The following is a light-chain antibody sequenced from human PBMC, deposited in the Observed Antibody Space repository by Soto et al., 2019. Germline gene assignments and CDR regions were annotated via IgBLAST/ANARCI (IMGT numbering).Light chain of an antibody. CDR3: QQYNNWLT. CDR1: QSVSSN. J-gene: IGKJ4*01. Sequence: TLSVSPGERPTLSCRASQSVSSNLAWYQQKPGQAPRLLIYGASTRATGIPARFSGSGFGTEFTLTISSLQSEDFAVYYCQQYNNWLTFGGGTKVDIK. V-gene: IGKV3-15*01. CDR2: GAS.